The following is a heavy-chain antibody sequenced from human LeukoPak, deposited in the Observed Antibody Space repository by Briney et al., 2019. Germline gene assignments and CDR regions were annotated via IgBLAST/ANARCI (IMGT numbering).Heavy chain of an antibody. CDR3: ARDHYGDYPFGEY. V-gene: IGHV1-18*01. D-gene: IGHD4-17*01. CDR2: ISPNNGNT. Sequence: GASVKVSCKASGYIFTSYGISWVRQAPGQGLEWMGWISPNNGNTAYAQRLQGRVTMTTDTSTSTAYMELRSLRSDDTAVYYCARDHYGDYPFGEYWGQGTLVTVSS. CDR1: GYIFTSYG. J-gene: IGHJ4*02.